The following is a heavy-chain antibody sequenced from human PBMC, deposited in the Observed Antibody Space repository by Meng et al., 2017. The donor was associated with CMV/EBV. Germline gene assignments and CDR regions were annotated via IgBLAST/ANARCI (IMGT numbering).Heavy chain of an antibody. CDR1: GYTFTSYY. Sequence: SVKVSCKASGYTFTSYYMHWVRQAPGQGLEWMGIINPSGGSTSYAQKFQGRVTMTRDTSTSAVYMELSSLRSEDTAVYYCARAEWELTRDYGMDVWGQGTTVTVSS. V-gene: IGHV1-46*01. CDR2: INPSGGST. D-gene: IGHD1-26*01. J-gene: IGHJ6*02. CDR3: ARAEWELTRDYGMDV.